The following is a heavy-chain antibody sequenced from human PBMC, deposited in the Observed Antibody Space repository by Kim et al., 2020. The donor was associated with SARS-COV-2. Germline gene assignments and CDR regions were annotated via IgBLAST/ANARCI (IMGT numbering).Heavy chain of an antibody. D-gene: IGHD6-19*01. Sequence: YYADPVNVRLPIPRDNAKNSLYLQMNSLRAEDTAVYYCARAPGYSSGLDYWGQGTLVTVSS. CDR3: ARAPGYSSGLDY. J-gene: IGHJ4*02. V-gene: IGHV3-21*01.